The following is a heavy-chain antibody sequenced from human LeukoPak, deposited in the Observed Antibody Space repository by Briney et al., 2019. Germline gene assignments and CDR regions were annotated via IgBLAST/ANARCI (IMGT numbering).Heavy chain of an antibody. J-gene: IGHJ6*02. Sequence: GGSLRLSCVASGFTFKSHNMNWVRQAPGKGLEWVSFTSGDSKVIYYADSVKGRFTISRDNAKNSLYLQMNSLRADDTAVYYCGRDGGVTYGLDVWGQGTTVTVSS. CDR3: GRDGGVTYGLDV. V-gene: IGHV3-48*01. CDR1: GFTFKSHN. CDR2: TSGDSKVI. D-gene: IGHD3-16*01.